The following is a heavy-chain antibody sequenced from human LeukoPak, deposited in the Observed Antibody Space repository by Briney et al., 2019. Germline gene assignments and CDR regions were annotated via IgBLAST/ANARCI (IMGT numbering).Heavy chain of an antibody. J-gene: IGHJ5*02. CDR1: GGSFSGYY. CDR2: INHSGST. V-gene: IGHV4-34*01. CDR3: ARGMVDEGNWFDP. D-gene: IGHD3-10*01. Sequence: SETLSLTCAVYGGSFSGYYWSWIRQPPGKGLEWIGEINHSGSTNYNPSLKSRVTISVDTSKNQFSLKLSSVTAADTAVYYCARGMVDEGNWFDPWGQGTLVTVSS.